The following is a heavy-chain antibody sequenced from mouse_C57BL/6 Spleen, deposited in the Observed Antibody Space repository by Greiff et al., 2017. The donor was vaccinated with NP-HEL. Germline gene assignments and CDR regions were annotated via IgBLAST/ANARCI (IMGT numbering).Heavy chain of an antibody. V-gene: IGHV5-17*01. D-gene: IGHD1-1*01. J-gene: IGHJ3*01. CDR2: ISSGSSTI. CDR1: GFTFSDYG. CDR3: AREGSYYYGSSPAWFAY. Sequence: EVKLMESGGGLVKPGGSLKLSCAASGFTFSDYGMHWVRQAPEKGLEWVAYISSGSSTIYYADTVKGRFTISRDNAKNTLFLQMTSLRSEDTAMYYCAREGSYYYGSSPAWFAYWGQGTLVTVSA.